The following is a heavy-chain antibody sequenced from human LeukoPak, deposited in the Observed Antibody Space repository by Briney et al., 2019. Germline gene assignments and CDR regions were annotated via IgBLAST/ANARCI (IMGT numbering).Heavy chain of an antibody. Sequence: GASVKVSCKASGHTFSSYGISWVRQAPGQGLVWMGWISAYNGNTNYVQKLRGRVTMTTDTSTSTAYMELRSLRSDDTAVYYCARVDILTGYYHFDYWGQGTPVTVSS. J-gene: IGHJ4*02. V-gene: IGHV1-18*04. D-gene: IGHD3-9*01. CDR1: GHTFSSYG. CDR2: ISAYNGNT. CDR3: ARVDILTGYYHFDY.